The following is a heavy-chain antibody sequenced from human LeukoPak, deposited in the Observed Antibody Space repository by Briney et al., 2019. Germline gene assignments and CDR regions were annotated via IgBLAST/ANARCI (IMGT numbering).Heavy chain of an antibody. D-gene: IGHD5-24*01. CDR2: ISGSGGST. J-gene: IGHJ4*02. CDR3: ARDLDGYNQMYFDY. V-gene: IGHV3-23*01. CDR1: GFTFSSYA. Sequence: GGSLRLSCAASGFTFSSYAMSWVRKAPGKGLEWVSAISGSGGSTYYADSVKGRFTISRDNAKNSLYLQMNSLRAEDTAVYYCARDLDGYNQMYFDYWGQGTLVTVSS.